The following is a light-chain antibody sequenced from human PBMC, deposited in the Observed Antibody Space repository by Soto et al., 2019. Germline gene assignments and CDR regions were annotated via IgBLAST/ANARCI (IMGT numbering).Light chain of an antibody. CDR3: MQVLHTPFS. J-gene: IGKJ3*01. CDR2: LGS. CDR1: QSLLHSDGYTY. Sequence: DIVMTQSPPSLSVTPGEPASISCRSSQSLLHSDGYTYVDWYVQRPGQSPQLLIYLGSNRASGVPDRLIGSGSGTDFTLKISKVESEDVGIYYCMQVLHTPFSFGPGTKVDFK. V-gene: IGKV2-28*01.